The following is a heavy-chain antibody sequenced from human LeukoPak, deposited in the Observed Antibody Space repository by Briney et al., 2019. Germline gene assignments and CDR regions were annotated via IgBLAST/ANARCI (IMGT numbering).Heavy chain of an antibody. CDR3: ARDLRSSGYYHSFDY. CDR2: INPSGGST. CDR1: GYTFTGYY. D-gene: IGHD3-22*01. V-gene: IGHV1-46*01. J-gene: IGHJ4*02. Sequence: ASVKVSCKASGYTFTGYYMHWVRQAPGQGLEWMGWINPSGGSTSFAQKFQGRVTMTRDTSTSTVYMELSSLRSEDTAVYYCARDLRSSGYYHSFDYWGQGTLVTVSS.